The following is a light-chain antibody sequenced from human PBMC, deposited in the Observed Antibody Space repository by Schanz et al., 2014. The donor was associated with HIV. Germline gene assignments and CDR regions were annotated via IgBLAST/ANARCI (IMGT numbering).Light chain of an antibody. Sequence: AIQMTQSPSSLSASVGDRVTITCRASQGIRDDLGWYQQKPGKAPNLLIYATSSLRSGVPSRFSGSGSGTDFTLTISSLQPEDFATYYCQQYDNLALTFGGGTKVEIK. CDR1: QGIRDD. CDR2: ATS. V-gene: IGKV1-6*01. CDR3: QQYDNLALT. J-gene: IGKJ4*01.